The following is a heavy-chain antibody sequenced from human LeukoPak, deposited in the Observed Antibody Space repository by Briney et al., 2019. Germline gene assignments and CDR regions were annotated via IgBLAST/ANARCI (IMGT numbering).Heavy chain of an antibody. CDR2: ISGSGGST. D-gene: IGHD3-10*01. CDR3: AKDFRRLWFGEFDY. Sequence: GGTLRLSCAASGFTFSSYGMGWVRQAPGKGLEWVSAISGSGGSTYYADSVKGRFTISRDNSKNTLYLQMNSLRAEDTAVYYCAKDFRRLWFGEFDYWGQGTLVTVSS. V-gene: IGHV3-23*01. CDR1: GFTFSSYG. J-gene: IGHJ4*02.